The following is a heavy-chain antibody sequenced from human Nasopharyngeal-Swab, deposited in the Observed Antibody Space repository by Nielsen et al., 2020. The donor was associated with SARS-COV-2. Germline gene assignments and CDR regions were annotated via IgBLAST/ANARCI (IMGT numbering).Heavy chain of an antibody. CDR2: IIPIFGTA. V-gene: IGHV1-69*13. J-gene: IGHJ3*02. Sequence: SVKVSCKASGGTFSSYAISWVRQAPGQGLEWMGGIIPIFGTANYAQKFQGRVTITADESTSTAYMGLSSLRSEDTAVYYCARVGGWDDAFDIWGQGTVVTVSS. CDR3: ARVGGWDDAFDI. D-gene: IGHD1-26*01. CDR1: GGTFSSYA.